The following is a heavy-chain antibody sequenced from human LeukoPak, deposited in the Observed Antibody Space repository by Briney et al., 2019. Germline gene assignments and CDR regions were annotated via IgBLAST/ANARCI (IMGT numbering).Heavy chain of an antibody. CDR2: INPNSGGT. Sequence: GASVKVSCKASGYTFTGYYMHWVRQAPGQGLEWMGWINPNSGGTNYAQKFQGRVTMTRDTSISTAYMELSSLRSEDTAVYYCARDARVSRGGSGSLVVGYWGQGTLVTVSS. V-gene: IGHV1-2*02. CDR3: ARDARVSRGGSGSLVVGY. J-gene: IGHJ4*02. CDR1: GYTFTGYY. D-gene: IGHD3-10*01.